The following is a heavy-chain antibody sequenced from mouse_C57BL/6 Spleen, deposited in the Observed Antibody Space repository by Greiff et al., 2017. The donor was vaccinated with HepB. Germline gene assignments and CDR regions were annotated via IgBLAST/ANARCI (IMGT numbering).Heavy chain of an antibody. CDR2: INPGSGGT. J-gene: IGHJ2*02. Sequence: VQLQQSGAELVKPGASVKVSCKASGYTFTNYWMEWVKQRPGQGLEWIGVINPGSGGTNYNEKFKGKTTLTADKSSSTAYMQLSSLTSEDSAVYFCARGGSGSIGYWGQGTSLTVSS. D-gene: IGHD1-1*02. V-gene: IGHV1-54*01. CDR3: ARGGSGSIGY. CDR1: GYTFTNYW.